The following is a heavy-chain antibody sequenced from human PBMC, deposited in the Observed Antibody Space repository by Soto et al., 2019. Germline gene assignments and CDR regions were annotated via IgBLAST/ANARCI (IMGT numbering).Heavy chain of an antibody. CDR2: ISYDGSNK. Sequence: GGSLRLFCAASGFTFSSYAMHWVRQAPGKGLEWVAVISYDGSNKYYADSVKGRFTISRDNSKNTLYLQMNSLRAEDTAVYYCARTLNALYCSSTSCYRDAFDIWGQETMVTVSS. D-gene: IGHD2-2*01. V-gene: IGHV3-30-3*01. CDR1: GFTFSSYA. CDR3: ARTLNALYCSSTSCYRDAFDI. J-gene: IGHJ3*02.